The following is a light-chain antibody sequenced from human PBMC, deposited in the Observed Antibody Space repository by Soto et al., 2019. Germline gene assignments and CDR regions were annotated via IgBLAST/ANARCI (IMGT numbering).Light chain of an antibody. CDR3: LQDYNYPFT. J-gene: IGKJ3*01. CDR1: QGIRVD. Sequence: AIQMTQSPSSLSASVGDTVTITCRASQGIRVDLGWYQQKPGKAPKLLIYAASTLQSGVPSRFSGSGSGTDFTPTITSLQPEDFATYYCLQDYNYPFTFGPGTKVDVK. V-gene: IGKV1-6*01. CDR2: AAS.